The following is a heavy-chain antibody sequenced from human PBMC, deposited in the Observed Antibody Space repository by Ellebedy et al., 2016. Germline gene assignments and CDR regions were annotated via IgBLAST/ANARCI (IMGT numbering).Heavy chain of an antibody. J-gene: IGHJ4*02. CDR1: GGSISSYY. CDR2: VYYTGST. D-gene: IGHD5-12*01. V-gene: IGHV4-59*01. CDR3: ARLRHHGYSGYEPFHS. Sequence: SETLSLTCTVSGGSISSYYWNWIRQPPGRGLEWIAYVYYTGSTNYNPSLKSRVTISVDTAKNQFSLQLTSVTAADTAVYYCARLRHHGYSGYEPFHSWGQGTLVTVSS.